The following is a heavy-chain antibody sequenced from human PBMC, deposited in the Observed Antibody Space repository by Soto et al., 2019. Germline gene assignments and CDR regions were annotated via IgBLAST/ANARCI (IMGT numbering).Heavy chain of an antibody. J-gene: IGHJ5*01. CDR1: GYTFIGYY. CDR3: ARDVSVSGDLGWFDS. CDR2: INPNSGGT. D-gene: IGHD2-21*02. Sequence: SVKVSCKASGYTFIGYYIHLVRQAPVQGLEWMGWINPNSGGTNYAQKFQGRVTMTRDTSISTAYMELSRLRSDDTAVYYCARDVSVSGDLGWFDSWGQGTLVTVSS. V-gene: IGHV1-2*02.